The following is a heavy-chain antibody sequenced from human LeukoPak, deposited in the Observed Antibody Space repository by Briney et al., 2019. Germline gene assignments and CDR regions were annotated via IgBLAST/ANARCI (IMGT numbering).Heavy chain of an antibody. V-gene: IGHV4-34*01. Sequence: SDPLSLSSAVYGGSFSGYYWCWIRPPPGKGLEWIEVINRSGTTNYNPSLKSRVTISVDTPKNQFSLKLSSVTAADTAVYYCARGGTYYYGSGSYYRKTRPYYYYGMDVWGQGTTVTVSS. CDR2: INRSGTT. CDR1: GGSFSGYY. J-gene: IGHJ6*02. CDR3: ARGGTYYYGSGSYYRKTRPYYYYGMDV. D-gene: IGHD3-10*01.